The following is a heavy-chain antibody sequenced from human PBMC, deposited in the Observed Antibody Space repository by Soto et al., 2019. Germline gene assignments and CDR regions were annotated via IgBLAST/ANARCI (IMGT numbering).Heavy chain of an antibody. CDR1: GFSLSTSGVG. J-gene: IGHJ4*02. V-gene: IGHV2-5*02. D-gene: IGHD3-10*01. CDR2: IYWDDDK. CDR3: APRPRGVRGVTAHFDY. Sequence: QITLKESGPTLVKPTQTLTLTCTFSGFSLSTSGVGVGWIRQPPGKALEWLALIYWDDDKRYSPSLKSRLTITKDTPKNQVALTMTNMDPVDTATYYCAPRPRGVRGVTAHFDYWGQGTLFTVSS.